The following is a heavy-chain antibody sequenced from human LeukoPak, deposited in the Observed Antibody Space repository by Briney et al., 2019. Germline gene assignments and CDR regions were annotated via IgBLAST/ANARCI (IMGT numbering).Heavy chain of an antibody. V-gene: IGHV1-2*02. D-gene: IGHD3-10*01. CDR2: INPNSGGT. CDR3: ARRYFLSGNYYTDY. J-gene: IGHJ4*02. Sequence: ASVKVSCKASGGTFSSYAISWVRQAPGQGLEWMGWINPNSGGTNYAQNFQGRVTMTRDTSITTAYMELSRLRSDDTAVYYCARRYFLSGNYYTDYWGQGTLVTVSS. CDR1: GGTFSSYA.